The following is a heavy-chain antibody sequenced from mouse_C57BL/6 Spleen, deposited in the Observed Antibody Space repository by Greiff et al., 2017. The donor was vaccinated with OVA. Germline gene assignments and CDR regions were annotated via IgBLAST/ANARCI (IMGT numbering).Heavy chain of an antibody. Sequence: PLQQSGPELVKPGASVKISCKASGYAFSSSWMNWVKQRPGKGLEWIGRIYPGDGDTNYNGKFKGKATLTADKSSSTAYMQLSSLTSEDSAVYFCARGGLLYAMDYWGQGTSVTVSS. CDR3: ARGGLLYAMDY. V-gene: IGHV1-82*01. J-gene: IGHJ4*01. CDR2: IYPGDGDT. CDR1: GYAFSSSW. D-gene: IGHD1-1*01.